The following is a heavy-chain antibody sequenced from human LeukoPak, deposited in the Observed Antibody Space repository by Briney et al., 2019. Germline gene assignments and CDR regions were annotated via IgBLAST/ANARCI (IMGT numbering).Heavy chain of an antibody. CDR2: ISSSSSTI. Sequence: GGSLRLSCAASGFTVSSNYMNWVRQAPGKGLEWVSYISSSSSTIYYADSVKGRFTISRDNAKNSLYLQMNSLRAEDTAVYYCARDPDGYDSSGHGDYWGQGTLVTVSS. D-gene: IGHD3-22*01. V-gene: IGHV3-48*04. CDR3: ARDPDGYDSSGHGDY. J-gene: IGHJ4*02. CDR1: GFTVSSNY.